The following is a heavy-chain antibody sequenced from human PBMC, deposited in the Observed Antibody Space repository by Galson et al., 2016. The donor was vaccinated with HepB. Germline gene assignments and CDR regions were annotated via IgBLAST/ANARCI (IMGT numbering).Heavy chain of an antibody. CDR3: ARGQVVVPVAILGYSGYDFWCDT. Sequence: SLRLSCAASGFTFSSYSMNWVRQAPGKGLEWVSSLRSTHNYIRYADSVKGRFTISRDDATNSLYLQMNSLRAEDTAIYYCARGQVVVPVAILGYSGYDFWCDTWGQGALVIVSS. CDR2: LRSTHNYI. D-gene: IGHD5-12*01. V-gene: IGHV3-21*01. CDR1: GFTFSSYS. J-gene: IGHJ5*02.